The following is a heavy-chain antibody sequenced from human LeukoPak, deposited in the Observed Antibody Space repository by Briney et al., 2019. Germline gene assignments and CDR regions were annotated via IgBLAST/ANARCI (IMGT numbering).Heavy chain of an antibody. CDR1: GGSISVSYCY. Sequence: SETLSLTCSVSGGSISVSYCYWRWIRQPPGKALEWIANVYYSGTTSYNPSLKSRVTISVDTSKNQFSLKLSSVTAADTAVYYCARVTSPGVTFDYWGQGTLVTVSS. CDR3: ARVTSPGVTFDY. J-gene: IGHJ4*02. CDR2: VYYSGTT. V-gene: IGHV4-39*07.